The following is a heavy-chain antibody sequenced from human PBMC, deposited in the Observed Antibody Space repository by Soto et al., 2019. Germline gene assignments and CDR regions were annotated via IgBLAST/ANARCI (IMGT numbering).Heavy chain of an antibody. CDR1: GYTFTNFG. CDR2: ITPYNGNA. CDR3: ARARMFSGAPHDY. V-gene: IGHV1-18*04. J-gene: IGHJ4*02. D-gene: IGHD1-26*01. Sequence: QVHLVQSGAVVENPGASVKVSCKASGYTFTNFGINWVRQAPGQGLEWMGWITPYNGNANYPQKHQDRLTITTDTSANTAYLERRSLRSDDPAVYCGARARMFSGAPHDYCGQGTRVTVSS.